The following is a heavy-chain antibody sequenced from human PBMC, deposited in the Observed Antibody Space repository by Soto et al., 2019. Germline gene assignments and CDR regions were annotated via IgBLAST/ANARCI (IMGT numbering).Heavy chain of an antibody. Sequence: QVQLVESGGGVVQPGRSLRLSCAASGFTFSSYAMHWVRQAPGKGLEGVAVISYDGSNKYYADSVKGRFTISRDNSKNTLYLQMNSLRAEDTAVYYCARDYYGDYSPYYYGMDVWGQGTTVTVSS. CDR1: GFTFSSYA. CDR3: ARDYYGDYSPYYYGMDV. D-gene: IGHD4-17*01. CDR2: ISYDGSNK. J-gene: IGHJ6*02. V-gene: IGHV3-30-3*01.